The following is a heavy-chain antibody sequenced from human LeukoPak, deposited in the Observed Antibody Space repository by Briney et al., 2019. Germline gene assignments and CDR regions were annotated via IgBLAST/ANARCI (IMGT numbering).Heavy chain of an antibody. J-gene: IGHJ6*01. CDR3: ARQSREYSLGV. V-gene: IGHV5-51*01. CDR2: IYPGDSDT. Sequence: GESLKISCRGSGYSFADFWIGWVRQMPGKGLEWMGIIYPGDSDTRYSPSFQGQVTISADKFISTAYLQWSSLKASDTAMYYCARQSREYSLGVWGQGTTVTVSS. CDR1: GYSFADFW.